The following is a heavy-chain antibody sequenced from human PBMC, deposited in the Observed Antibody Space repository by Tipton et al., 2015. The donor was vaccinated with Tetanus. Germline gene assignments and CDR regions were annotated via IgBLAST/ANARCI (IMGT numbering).Heavy chain of an antibody. V-gene: IGHV4-39*01. Sequence: TLSLTCSLSGGSISSGTYYWGWIRQPPGKGLEWIGNIYYSGTTYYTSSLKSRVTISLDTSKNHFSLKMTSVTAADTAVYYCARQADNWPDPWGPGILVTVSS. CDR2: IYYSGTT. CDR1: GGSISSGTYY. D-gene: IGHD1-20*01. J-gene: IGHJ5*02. CDR3: ARQADNWPDP.